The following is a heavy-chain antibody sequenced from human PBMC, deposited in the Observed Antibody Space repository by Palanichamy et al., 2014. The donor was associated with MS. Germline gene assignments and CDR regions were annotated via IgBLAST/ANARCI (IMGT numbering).Heavy chain of an antibody. CDR2: IYWDDDK. CDR3: AHSYYDSSGYYRYFDY. CDR1: GFSLSTSGVG. J-gene: IGHJ4*02. D-gene: IGHD3-22*01. V-gene: IGHV2-5*02. Sequence: QITLKESGPTLVKPTQTLTLTCTFSGFSLSTSGVGVGRIRQPPGKALEWLALIYWDDDKRYSPSLKTRLTITKDTSKNQVVLTMTNMDPVDTATYYCAHSYYDSSGYYRYFDYWGQGTLVTVSS.